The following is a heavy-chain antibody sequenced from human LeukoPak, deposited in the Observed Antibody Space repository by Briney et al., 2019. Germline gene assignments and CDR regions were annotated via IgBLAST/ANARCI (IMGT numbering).Heavy chain of an antibody. D-gene: IGHD3-10*01. Sequence: PGGSLRLSCAASGFTVSSNYMSWVRQAPGKGLEWVSVIYSGGSTYYADSVKGRFTISRDNSKNTLYLQMNSLRAEDTAVYYCARERMVRGSAFDIWGQGTMVTVSS. V-gene: IGHV3-53*01. CDR1: GFTVSSNY. J-gene: IGHJ3*02. CDR3: ARERMVRGSAFDI. CDR2: IYSGGST.